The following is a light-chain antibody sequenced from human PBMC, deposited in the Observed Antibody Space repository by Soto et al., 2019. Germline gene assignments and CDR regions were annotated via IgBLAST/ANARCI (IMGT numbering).Light chain of an antibody. CDR2: EVS. CDR3: SSNTSSSPYV. CDR1: SSDVGGYNY. Sequence: QSVLTQAACVSGSPGQSITISCTGTSSDVGGYNYVSWYQQHPGKAPKLMIYEVSNRPSGASNRFSGSKSGNTASLTISGLPAEDGAEYYFSSNTSSSPYVFGTGTKVTVL. V-gene: IGLV2-14*01. J-gene: IGLJ1*01.